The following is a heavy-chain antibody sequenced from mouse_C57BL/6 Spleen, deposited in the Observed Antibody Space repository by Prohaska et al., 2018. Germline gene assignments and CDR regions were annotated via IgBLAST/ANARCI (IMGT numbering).Heavy chain of an antibody. CDR1: GYTFTSYW. V-gene: IGHV1-69*01. Sequence: QVQLQQPGAELVMPGASVKLSCKASGYTFTSYWMHWVKQRPGQGLEWIGEIDPSDSYTNYNQKFKGKATLTVDKSSSTAYMQLSSLTSEDSAVYYCARRGYYYAMDYWGQGTSVTVS. CDR3: ARRGYYYAMDY. J-gene: IGHJ4*01. CDR2: IDPSDSYT.